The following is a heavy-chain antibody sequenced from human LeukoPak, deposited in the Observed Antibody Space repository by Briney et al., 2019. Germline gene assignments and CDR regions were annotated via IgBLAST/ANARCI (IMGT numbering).Heavy chain of an antibody. D-gene: IGHD2-21*01. V-gene: IGHV3-64*01. CDR2: ISSNGGST. J-gene: IGHJ4*02. CDR1: GFTFSSYA. CDR3: ARGAYKDY. Sequence: PGRSLRLSCAASGFTFSSYAMHWVRQAPGKGLEYVSAISSNGGSTYYANSVKDRFTISRDNSKNTLYLQMGSLRPEDMAVYYCARGAYKDYWGQGTLVTVSS.